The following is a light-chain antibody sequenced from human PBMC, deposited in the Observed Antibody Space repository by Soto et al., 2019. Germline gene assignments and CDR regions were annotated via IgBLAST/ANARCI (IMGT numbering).Light chain of an antibody. J-gene: IGLJ2*01. CDR3: AAWDDSLNGVV. V-gene: IGLV1-44*01. CDR1: SSNIGSNS. Sequence: QSVLTKPPSASGTPGQRFTISCSGSSSNIGSNSVNWYQQLPGTAPKLLMYSSNQRPSGVPDRFSGSKSGTSASLAISGLQSEDEADYYCAAWDDSLNGVVFGGGTKLTVL. CDR2: SSN.